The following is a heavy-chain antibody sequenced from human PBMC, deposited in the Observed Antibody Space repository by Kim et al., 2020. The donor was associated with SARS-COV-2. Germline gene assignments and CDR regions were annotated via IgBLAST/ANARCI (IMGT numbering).Heavy chain of an antibody. D-gene: IGHD1-26*01. J-gene: IGHJ4*02. Sequence: KNSRKFQGRVTITRDTSASTAYMELSSLRSEDTAVYYCARAGGSYPFDYWGQGTLVTVSS. CDR3: ARAGGSYPFDY. V-gene: IGHV1-3*01.